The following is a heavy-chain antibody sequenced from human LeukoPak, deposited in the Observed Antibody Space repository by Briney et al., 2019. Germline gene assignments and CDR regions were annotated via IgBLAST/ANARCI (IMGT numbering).Heavy chain of an antibody. D-gene: IGHD4/OR15-4a*01. CDR3: ATAIPHDGAMSAY. J-gene: IGHJ4*01. CDR2: ISTSSSYI. CDR1: GFTFSGYG. Sequence: GGSLRLSCVGSGFTFSGYGMNWVRQAPGKGLEWVSSISTSSSYIYYSDSLKGRFTISRDNARNSLYLQMKSLRAEDTAVYYCATAIPHDGAMSAYWGHASLVTGSS. V-gene: IGHV3-21*01.